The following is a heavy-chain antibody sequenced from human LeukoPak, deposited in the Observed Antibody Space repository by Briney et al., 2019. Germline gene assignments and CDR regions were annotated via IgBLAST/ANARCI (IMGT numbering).Heavy chain of an antibody. D-gene: IGHD3-3*01. CDR2: FDPEDDER. V-gene: IGHV1-24*01. J-gene: IGHJ3*02. CDR3: ARGGPITIFGVVTPGNAFDI. CDR1: GYALSESS. Sequence: ASVKVSCKVSGYALSESSMHWVRQAPGKGLEWMGGFDPEDDERVYAQMLQGRVTMTTDTSTSTAYMELRSLRSDDTAVYYCARGGPITIFGVVTPGNAFDIWGQGTMVTVSS.